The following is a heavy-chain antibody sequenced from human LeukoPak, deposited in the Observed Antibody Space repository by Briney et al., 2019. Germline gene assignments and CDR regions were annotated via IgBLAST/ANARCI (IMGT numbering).Heavy chain of an antibody. D-gene: IGHD3-10*01. CDR3: ATRRFGELTY. Sequence: GGSLRLSCVGSGVIVRSHYMTWVRQAPGKGLEWVSILYHGGSTYYVDSVKGRFSISRDTSKNTLYLQMNSLRVEDTAVYYCATRRFGELTYWGQGTLVTVSS. V-gene: IGHV3-66*01. CDR1: GVIVRSHY. CDR2: LYHGGST. J-gene: IGHJ4*02.